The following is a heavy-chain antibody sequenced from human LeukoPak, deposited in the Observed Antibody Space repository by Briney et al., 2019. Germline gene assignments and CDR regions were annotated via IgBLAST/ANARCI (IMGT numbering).Heavy chain of an antibody. V-gene: IGHV3-30*18. CDR2: MSYDGSNK. Sequence: PGGSLRLSCAASGFTFYFYGMHWVRQAPGKGLEWLAVMSYDGSNKYSADSVKGRFTISRDNSENTLYLQMNSLRVGDTAFYYCVKDRGDGYKWQNSSGFDSWGQGTLVTVSS. J-gene: IGHJ4*02. CDR3: VKDRGDGYKWQNSSGFDS. D-gene: IGHD5-24*01. CDR1: GFTFYFYG.